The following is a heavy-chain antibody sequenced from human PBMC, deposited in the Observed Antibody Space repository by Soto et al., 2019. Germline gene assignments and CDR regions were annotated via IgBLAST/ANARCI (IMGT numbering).Heavy chain of an antibody. CDR1: GYTYRIYA. D-gene: IGHD3-22*01. Sequence: ASVKVSCKTSGYTYRIYAITWVRQAPGQGLEWMGWISTYNHDTRYAQRFQCRLSMATDTSTSTAYMELRSLTSDDTSVYYCVRDPSNTSGEQLYLAYWGQGTLITVSS. J-gene: IGHJ4*02. CDR3: VRDPSNTSGEQLYLAY. CDR2: ISTYNHDT. V-gene: IGHV1-18*01.